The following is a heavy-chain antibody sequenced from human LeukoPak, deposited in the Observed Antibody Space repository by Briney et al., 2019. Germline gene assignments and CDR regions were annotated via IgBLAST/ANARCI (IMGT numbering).Heavy chain of an antibody. CDR3: AKGWHNSGYSSDIDY. D-gene: IGHD3-22*01. CDR2: IYSGGST. Sequence: GGSLRLSCAASGFTVSSNYMSWVRQAPGKGLEWVSVIYSGGSTYYADSVKGRFTISRDNAKNSLYLQMNSLRAEDTALYYCAKGWHNSGYSSDIDYWGQGTLVTVSS. J-gene: IGHJ4*02. CDR1: GFTVSSNY. V-gene: IGHV3-53*05.